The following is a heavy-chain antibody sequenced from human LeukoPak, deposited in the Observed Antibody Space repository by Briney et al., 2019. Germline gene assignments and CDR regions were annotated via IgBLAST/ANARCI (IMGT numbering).Heavy chain of an antibody. V-gene: IGHV4-61*09. CDR1: GGSISSGGYY. D-gene: IGHD1-1*01. J-gene: IGHJ4*02. CDR2: IYTSRTT. CDR3: ARDARVERSFDY. Sequence: PSETLSLTCTVSGGSISSGGYYWSWIRQPPGKGLEWIGHIYTSRTTNYNPSLKSRVTISVDTSKNQFSLKLSSVTAADTAVYYCARDARVERSFDYWGQGTLVTVSS.